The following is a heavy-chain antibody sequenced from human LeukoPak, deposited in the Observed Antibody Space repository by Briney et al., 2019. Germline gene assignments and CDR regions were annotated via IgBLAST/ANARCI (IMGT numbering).Heavy chain of an antibody. CDR2: IYYSGST. J-gene: IGHJ4*02. V-gene: IGHV4-30-4*01. Sequence: SETLSLTCTVSGGSISSGDYYWSWIRQPPGKGLEWIGYIYYSGSTYYNPSLKSRVTISVDTSKNQFSLKLSSVTAADTAVYCCARDLLNEGNHLDYWGQGTLVTVSS. CDR1: GGSISSGDYY. CDR3: ARDLLNEGNHLDY. D-gene: IGHD1-1*01.